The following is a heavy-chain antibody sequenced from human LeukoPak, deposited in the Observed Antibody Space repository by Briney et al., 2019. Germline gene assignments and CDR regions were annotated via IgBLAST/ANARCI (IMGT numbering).Heavy chain of an antibody. Sequence: GASVTVSCKASGYTFISYDIDWVRQAPGQGLEWMGWINPNSGGTNYAQKFQGRVTMTRDTSISTAYMELSRLRSDDTAVYYCARARGRGNYYDSSDYWGQGTLVTVSS. J-gene: IGHJ4*02. CDR1: GYTFISYD. V-gene: IGHV1-2*02. D-gene: IGHD3-22*01. CDR2: INPNSGGT. CDR3: ARARGRGNYYDSSDY.